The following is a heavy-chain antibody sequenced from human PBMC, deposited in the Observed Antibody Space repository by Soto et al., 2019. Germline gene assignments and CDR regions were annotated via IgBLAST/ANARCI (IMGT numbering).Heavy chain of an antibody. V-gene: IGHV3-23*01. D-gene: IGHD4-17*01. CDR3: PLPTATVIKDY. Sequence: GGSLRLSCAASGFTFSSYAMGWVRQAPGKGLEWVSVISGSGGSTNYADSVKGRFTMSRGNSKNTPYLQMNSLRAEDTAVYYCPLPTATVIKDYWGQGTLVTVSS. CDR2: ISGSGGST. CDR1: GFTFSSYA. J-gene: IGHJ4*02.